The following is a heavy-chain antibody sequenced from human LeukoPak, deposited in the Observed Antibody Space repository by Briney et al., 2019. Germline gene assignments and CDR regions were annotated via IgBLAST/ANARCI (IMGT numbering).Heavy chain of an antibody. CDR1: GFTFSRYS. V-gene: IGHV3-21*01. CDR2: ISSSGSYI. D-gene: IGHD1-26*01. CDR3: ARDRAVGTTNAFDI. Sequence: GGSLRLSCAASGFTFSRYSMNWVRQAPGKGLEWVTAISSSGSYIYYADSVKGRFTISRDNAKNSLYLQMNSLRAEDTAVYYCARDRAVGTTNAFDIWGQGTIVTVSS. J-gene: IGHJ3*02.